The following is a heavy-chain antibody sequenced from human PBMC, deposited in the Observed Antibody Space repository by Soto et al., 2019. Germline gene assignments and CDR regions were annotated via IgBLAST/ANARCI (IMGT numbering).Heavy chain of an antibody. CDR2: IIPIFGTA. D-gene: IGHD3-3*01. CDR1: GGTFSSYA. CDR3: ARVYDFWSGYGYYGMDV. Sequence: ASVKVSCKASGGTFSSYAISWVRQAPGQGLEWMGGIIPIFGTANYAQKFQGRVTITADKSTSTAYMELSSLRSEDTAVYYCARVYDFWSGYGYYGMDVWGQGTTVT. V-gene: IGHV1-69*06. J-gene: IGHJ6*02.